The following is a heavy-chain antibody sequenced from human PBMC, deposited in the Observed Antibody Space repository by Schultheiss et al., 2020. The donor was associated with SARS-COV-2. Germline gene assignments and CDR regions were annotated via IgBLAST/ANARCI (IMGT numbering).Heavy chain of an antibody. CDR3: ARGGGQLELRAFDY. CDR2: IIPIFGTA. Sequence: SVKVSCKASGGTFSSYAISWVRQAPGQGLEWMGGIIPIFGTANYAQKFQGRVTITADKSTSTAYMKLNSLRSEDTAVYYCARGGGQLELRAFDYWGQGTLVTVSS. D-gene: IGHD1-7*01. CDR1: GGTFSSYA. J-gene: IGHJ4*02. V-gene: IGHV1-69*06.